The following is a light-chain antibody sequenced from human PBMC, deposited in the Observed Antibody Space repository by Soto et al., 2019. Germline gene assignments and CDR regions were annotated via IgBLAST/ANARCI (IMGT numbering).Light chain of an antibody. CDR1: QSIGTW. J-gene: IGKJ1*01. V-gene: IGKV1-5*03. CDR3: QHYSAFSVT. CDR2: KAS. Sequence: DIQVTQSPSTLSASVGDRVTITCGASQSIGTWLAWYQRKPGKAPKLLIYKASYLESGVPSRFSGSGSGTEFTLTISSLQPDDLATYYCQHYSAFSVTFGQGTKVDI.